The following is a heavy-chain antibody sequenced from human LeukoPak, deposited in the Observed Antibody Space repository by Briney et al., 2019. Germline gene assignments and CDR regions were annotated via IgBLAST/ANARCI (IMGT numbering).Heavy chain of an antibody. J-gene: IGHJ3*02. D-gene: IGHD3-22*01. CDR1: GGSISSYY. V-gene: IGHV4-4*07. Sequence: SETLSLTRTVSGGSISSYYWSWIRQPAGKGLEWIGRIYTSGSTNYNPSLKSRVTLSVDTSKNQFSLKLSSVTAADTAVYYCARGDSSGYYYADAFDIWGQGTMVTVSS. CDR3: ARGDSSGYYYADAFDI. CDR2: IYTSGST.